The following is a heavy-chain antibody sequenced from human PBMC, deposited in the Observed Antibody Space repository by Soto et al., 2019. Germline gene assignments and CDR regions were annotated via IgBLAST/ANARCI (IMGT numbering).Heavy chain of an antibody. Sequence: DPGPTLANPTQTLTLTFTFSGFTLTTTGMCVSCIRQPPGKALEWLALIDWADDKYYSTSLKTRLPISKDTTKHQVVLTMTNIEPLDTATYYCARTDHYVPGTYRRGNWFDPWGPGTLVSVSS. D-gene: IGHD3-16*02. V-gene: IGHV2-70*01. CDR1: GFTLTTTGMC. CDR3: ARTDHYVPGTYRRGNWFDP. CDR2: IDWADDK. J-gene: IGHJ5*02.